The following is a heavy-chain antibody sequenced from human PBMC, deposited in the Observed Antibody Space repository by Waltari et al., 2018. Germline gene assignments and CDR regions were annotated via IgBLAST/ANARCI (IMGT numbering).Heavy chain of an antibody. J-gene: IGHJ4*02. D-gene: IGHD4-4*01. CDR3: ARGPGTVTTSYFDY. CDR1: GSSLSSGYY. V-gene: IGHV4-38-2*02. CDR2: IYHSGST. Sequence: QVQLQESGPGLVQSSETLSLPFPVSGSSLSSGYYCGWFRQPPGKWLEWFGSIYHSGSTYYNPSLKSRVTISVDTSKNQFSLKLSSVTAADTAVYYCARGPGTVTTSYFDYWGQGTLVTVSS.